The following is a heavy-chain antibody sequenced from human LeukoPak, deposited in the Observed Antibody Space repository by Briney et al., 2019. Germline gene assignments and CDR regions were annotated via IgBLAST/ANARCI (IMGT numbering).Heavy chain of an antibody. CDR3: AKDGEYYDILTGSGNFDY. J-gene: IGHJ4*02. CDR1: GFTFTNAW. V-gene: IGHV3-15*01. D-gene: IGHD3-9*01. CDR2: IKSKTDGETT. Sequence: GGSLRLSCAASGFTFTNAWVSWVRQAPGKGLEWVGRIKSKTDGETTDYAAPVKGRFTISRDDSENTLYLQMNSLKTEDTAVYYCAKDGEYYDILTGSGNFDYWGQGTLVTVSS.